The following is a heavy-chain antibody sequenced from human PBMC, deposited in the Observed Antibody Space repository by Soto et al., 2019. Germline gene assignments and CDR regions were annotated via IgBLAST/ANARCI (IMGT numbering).Heavy chain of an antibody. CDR1: GGSLSDYY. V-gene: IGHV4-34*01. CDR3: ARGRDEYKLGNV. CDR2: IHPSGST. D-gene: IGHD1-1*01. J-gene: IGHJ6*02. Sequence: QVQLQQWGAGLLKPSETLSLTCAVSGGSLSDYYWPWIRQSPGKGLECIGEIHPSGSTNYNPSLRSRVTISVDTSKNQFSLKLTSLTAADTAVYYCARGRDEYKLGNVWGHGTTVTVSS.